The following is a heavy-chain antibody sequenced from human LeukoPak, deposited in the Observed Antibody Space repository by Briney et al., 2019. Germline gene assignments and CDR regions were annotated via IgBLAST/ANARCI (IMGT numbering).Heavy chain of an antibody. CDR3: ARQGAGTGVSWFDP. V-gene: IGHV1-2*02. D-gene: IGHD6-19*01. CDR1: GYTFTGYY. J-gene: IGHJ5*02. CDR2: INPNSGGT. Sequence: ASAKVSCKASGYTFTGYYMHWVRQAPGQGLEWMGWINPNSGGTNYAQKFQGRVTMTRDTSISTAYMELSRLRSDDTAVYYCARQGAGTGVSWFDPWGQGTLVTVSS.